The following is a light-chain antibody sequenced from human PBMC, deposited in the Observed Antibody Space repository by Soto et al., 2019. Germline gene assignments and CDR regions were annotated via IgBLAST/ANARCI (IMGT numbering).Light chain of an antibody. CDR3: QRYNNWPLT. J-gene: IGKJ4*01. Sequence: EIVMTQSPATLSVSPGERATLSCRASRYVSNNLAWYQQKPGQAPRLLIFGASTRATGVPTRFSGSGSGTECTLTISSLQSEDVAVYHCQRYNNWPLTFGGGTKVEIK. CDR2: GAS. CDR1: RYVSNN. V-gene: IGKV3-15*01.